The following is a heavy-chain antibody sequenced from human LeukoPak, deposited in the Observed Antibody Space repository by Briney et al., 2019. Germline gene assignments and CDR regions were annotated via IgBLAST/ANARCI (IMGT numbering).Heavy chain of an antibody. CDR1: GYTFTGYY. CDR2: INPNSGGT. V-gene: IGHV1-2*02. J-gene: IGHJ4*02. Sequence: GASVKVSCKASGYTFTGYYMHWVRQAPGQGLEWMGWINPNSGGTSYAQKFQGRVTMTRDTSISTAYMELSRLRSDDTAVYYCARDLYYYDSSGFDYWGQGTLVTVSS. CDR3: ARDLYYYDSSGFDY. D-gene: IGHD3-22*01.